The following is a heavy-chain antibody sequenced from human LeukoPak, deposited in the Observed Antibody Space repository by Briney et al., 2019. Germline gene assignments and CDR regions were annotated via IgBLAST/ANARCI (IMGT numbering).Heavy chain of an antibody. V-gene: IGHV1-69*04. CDR1: GGTFSSYA. D-gene: IGHD5-12*01. J-gene: IGHJ4*02. CDR3: ARTHGVYIVAGLAPGHF. Sequence: GPPVKVSFKASGGTFSSYAISWVRQAPGQGLEWMGRIIPILGIANYAQKFQGRVTITADKSTSTAYMELSSLRSEDTAVYYCARTHGVYIVAGLAPGHFWGQGTLVTVSS. CDR2: IIPILGIA.